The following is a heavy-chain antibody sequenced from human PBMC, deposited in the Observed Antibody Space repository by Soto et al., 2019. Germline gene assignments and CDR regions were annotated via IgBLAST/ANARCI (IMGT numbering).Heavy chain of an antibody. Sequence: EVQLLESGGGLVQPGGSLRVSCAASGFPFSNHAMRWVRQAPGKGLEWVSGISDGGDLIYYADSVKGRFSMSRDNSENMLYLQMTNLRAEDTAIYFCAKRQGTGLAAKNFDFWGQGTLVTVSS. CDR1: GFPFSNHA. V-gene: IGHV3-23*01. CDR2: ISDGGDLI. D-gene: IGHD2-15*01. CDR3: AKRQGTGLAAKNFDF. J-gene: IGHJ4*02.